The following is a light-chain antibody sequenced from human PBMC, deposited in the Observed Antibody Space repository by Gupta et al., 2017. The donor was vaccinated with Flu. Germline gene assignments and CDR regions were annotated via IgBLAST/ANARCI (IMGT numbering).Light chain of an antibody. J-gene: IGLJ3*02. Sequence: SYELTQPPSVSVSPGQTARITCSGDALPKQYAYWYQQKPGQAPVLVIYKDSERPSGIPERFSGSSSGTTVTLTISGVQAEDEADYYGQSADSSGTYTWRVFGGGTKLTVL. CDR3: QSADSSGTYTWRV. V-gene: IGLV3-25*02. CDR1: ALPKQY. CDR2: KDS.